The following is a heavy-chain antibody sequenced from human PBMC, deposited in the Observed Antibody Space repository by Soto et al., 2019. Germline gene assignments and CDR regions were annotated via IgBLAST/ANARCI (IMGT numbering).Heavy chain of an antibody. CDR1: GGSISSGGYY. CDR3: ARDAGYCTNGVCKDQAFDI. D-gene: IGHD2-8*01. CDR2: IYYSGST. J-gene: IGHJ3*02. V-gene: IGHV4-31*03. Sequence: PSETLSLTCTVSGGSISSGGYYWSWIRQHPGKGLEWIGYIYYSGSTYYNPSLKSRVTISVDTSKNQFSLKLSSVTAADTAVYYCARDAGYCTNGVCKDQAFDIWGQGTMVTVSS.